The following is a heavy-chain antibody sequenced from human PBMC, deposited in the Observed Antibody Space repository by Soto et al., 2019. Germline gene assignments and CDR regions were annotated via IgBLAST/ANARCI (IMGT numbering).Heavy chain of an antibody. D-gene: IGHD6-13*01. CDR3: ARAEWGSSYTQYYYALDV. CDR1: GFTVSNNY. Sequence: LRLSCAASGFTVSNNYISWVRQPPGKGLGWVSLIYSGGSTYYADSVKGRFTLSRDNSKNTVYLQMNSLRAEDTAAYYCARAEWGSSYTQYYYALDVWGQGTTVTVSS. CDR2: IYSGGST. V-gene: IGHV3-53*03. J-gene: IGHJ6*02.